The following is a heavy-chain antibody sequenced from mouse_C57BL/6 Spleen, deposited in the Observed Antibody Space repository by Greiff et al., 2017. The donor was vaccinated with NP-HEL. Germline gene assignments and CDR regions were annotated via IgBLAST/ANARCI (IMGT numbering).Heavy chain of an antibody. V-gene: IGHV1-78*01. CDR1: GYTFTDHT. CDR2: IYPRDGST. CDR3: AGRQLHRHNYFDY. J-gene: IGHJ2*01. Sequence: VQRVESDAELVKPGASVKISCKVSGYTFTDHTIHWMKQRPEQGLEWIGYIYPRDGSTKYNEKFKGKATLTADKSSSTAYMQLNSLTSEDSAVYFCAGRQLHRHNYFDYWGQGTTLTVSS. D-gene: IGHD3-2*01.